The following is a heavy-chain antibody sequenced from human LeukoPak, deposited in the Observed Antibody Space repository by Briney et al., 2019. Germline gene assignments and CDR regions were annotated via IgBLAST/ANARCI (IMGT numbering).Heavy chain of an antibody. CDR1: EFTVDDTY. V-gene: IGHV3-66*04. D-gene: IGHD1-7*01. Sequence: GGSLRLSCAASEFTVDDTYMSWVRQAPGKGLEWVSVVYSGGRTFYADSVKGRFTISRDNAKNTLYLQMNSLRDEDTAVYYCARPTTTLEYWGQGTLVTVSS. CDR3: ARPTTTLEY. J-gene: IGHJ4*02. CDR2: VYSGGRT.